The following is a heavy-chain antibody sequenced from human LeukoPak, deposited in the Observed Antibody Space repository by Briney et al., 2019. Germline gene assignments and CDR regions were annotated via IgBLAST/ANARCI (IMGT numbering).Heavy chain of an antibody. CDR3: ASTPYYDFWSGYSYYYYYMDV. J-gene: IGHJ6*03. Sequence: GGSLRLSCAASGFTFSSYSMNWVRQAPGKGLEWVSSISSSSSYIYYADSVKGRFTISRDNAKNSLYLQMNSLRAEDTAVYYCASTPYYDFWSGYSYYYYYMDVWGKGTTVTVSS. D-gene: IGHD3-3*01. CDR2: ISSSSSYI. CDR1: GFTFSSYS. V-gene: IGHV3-21*01.